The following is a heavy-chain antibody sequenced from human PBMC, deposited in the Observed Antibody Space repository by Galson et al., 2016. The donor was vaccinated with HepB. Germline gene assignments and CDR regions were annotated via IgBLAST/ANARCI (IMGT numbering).Heavy chain of an antibody. Sequence: SLRLSCAASGFAFSNAWMSWVRQAPGKGLEWVGRIKSETDGGTTDYAAPVKGRFSISRDDSKNTLYLQMNSLKTEDTAVYYCRYGIDVWGQGTTVTVSS. CDR2: IKSETDGGTT. V-gene: IGHV3-15*01. CDR1: GFAFSNAW. J-gene: IGHJ6*02. CDR3: RYGIDV.